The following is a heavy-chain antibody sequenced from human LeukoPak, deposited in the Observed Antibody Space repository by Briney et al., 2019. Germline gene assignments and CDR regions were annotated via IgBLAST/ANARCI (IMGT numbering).Heavy chain of an antibody. V-gene: IGHV4-39*01. CDR2: IYHSGST. Sequence: PSETLSLTCTVSGGSISSSSYYWGWIRQPPGKGLEWIGSIYHSGSTYYNPSLKSRVTISVDTSKNQFSLKLSSVTAADTAVYYCARHFNGQWELLENAFDIWGQGTMVTVSS. J-gene: IGHJ3*02. CDR1: GGSISSSSYY. CDR3: ARHFNGQWELLENAFDI. D-gene: IGHD1-26*01.